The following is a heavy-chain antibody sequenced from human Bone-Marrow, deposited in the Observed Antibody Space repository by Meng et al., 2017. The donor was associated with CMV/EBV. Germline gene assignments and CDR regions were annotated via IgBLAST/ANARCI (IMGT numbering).Heavy chain of an antibody. D-gene: IGHD3-10*01. CDR3: ARDQTGS. J-gene: IGHJ4*02. V-gene: IGHV4-38-2*02. CDR1: GSSVSSVYY. Sequence: SETLSLTCTVSGSSVSSVYYWGWIRQSPGKGLEWIGSINYSGSTSHNPSLKSRTTISVDTSKNQFSLKLSSVTAADTAVYYCARDQTGSWGQGTLVTVSS. CDR2: INYSGST.